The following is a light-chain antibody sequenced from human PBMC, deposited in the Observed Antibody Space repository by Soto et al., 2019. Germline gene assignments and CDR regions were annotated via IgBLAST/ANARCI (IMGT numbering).Light chain of an antibody. Sequence: QSALTQPASVSGSPGQSITISCTGTSSDVGSYNLVSWYQQHPGKAPKLMISVVTKRPSGVSNRFSGSKSGNTASLTISGRQAEDESDYYCCSYAGSNTWVFGGGTKLTVL. CDR1: SSDVGSYNL. CDR3: CSYAGSNTWV. V-gene: IGLV2-23*02. J-gene: IGLJ3*02. CDR2: VVT.